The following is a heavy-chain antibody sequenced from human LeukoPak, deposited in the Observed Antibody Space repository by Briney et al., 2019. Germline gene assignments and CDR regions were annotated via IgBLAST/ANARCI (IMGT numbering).Heavy chain of an antibody. J-gene: IGHJ4*02. CDR3: ARDQGGLGY. Sequence: GGSLRLSCVASGITIRSYSMNWVRQAPGKGLEWVSYISSFSGTINYADSVKGRFTISRDNAKNSLYLQMNSLRAEDTAVYYCARDQGGLGYWGQGTLVTVSS. V-gene: IGHV3-48*01. CDR1: GITIRSYS. D-gene: IGHD3-16*01. CDR2: ISSFSGTI.